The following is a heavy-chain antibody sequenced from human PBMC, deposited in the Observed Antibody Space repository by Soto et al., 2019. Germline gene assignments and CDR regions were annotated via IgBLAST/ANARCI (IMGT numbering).Heavy chain of an antibody. CDR1: GFTFSSYA. Sequence: EAQLLESGGGLVQPGGSLVLSCAASGFTFSSYAMSWVRQAPGKGLEWVSSIRGGGNDAFYAVYVKGRFTISRDNSRNTLYLQMSSLTADDTAIYYCARSLFLASTDTEPFAYLGQGALITVSS. CDR2: IRGGGNDA. V-gene: IGHV3-23*01. J-gene: IGHJ4*02. CDR3: ARSLFLASTDTEPFAY. D-gene: IGHD3-3*02.